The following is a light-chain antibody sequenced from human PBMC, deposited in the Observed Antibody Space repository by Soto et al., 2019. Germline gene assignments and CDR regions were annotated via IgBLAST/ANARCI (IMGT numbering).Light chain of an antibody. J-gene: IGLJ1*01. V-gene: IGLV2-11*01. CDR3: CSYAYTYYV. CDR1: SSDVGLYNY. Sequence: QSVLTQPRSVSGSPGQSVTISCTGTSSDVGLYNYVSWYQQHPGKAPKLMIEDVNKRPSGVPDRFSGSKSGNTASLTISGLQAEDEADYYCCSYAYTYYVFGTGTQLTVL. CDR2: DVN.